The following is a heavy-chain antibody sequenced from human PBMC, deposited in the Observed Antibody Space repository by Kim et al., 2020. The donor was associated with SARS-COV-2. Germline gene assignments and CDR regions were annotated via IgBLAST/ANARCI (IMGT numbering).Heavy chain of an antibody. CDR3: ARGYISGPFDC. CDR2: IIRDGGNT. V-gene: IGHV3-20*04. CDR1: GFTFDDYG. J-gene: IGHJ4*02. Sequence: GGSLRLSCAASGFTFDDYGMSWVRQAPGKGLEWVSGIIRDGGNTGYADSVKGRFTISRDNAKNSLYLQMNSLGAEDTALYYCARGYISGPFDCWGQGTLVTVSS. D-gene: IGHD6-19*01.